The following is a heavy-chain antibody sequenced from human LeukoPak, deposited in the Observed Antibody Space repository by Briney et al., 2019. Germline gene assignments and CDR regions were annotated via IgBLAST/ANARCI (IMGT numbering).Heavy chain of an antibody. CDR3: AKDVAPESGWDLDY. CDR1: GLNLSTYS. Sequence: PGGELSLSCVVSGLNLSTYSMSWVHPGQRHGLDWVSSIYNSGSQIFYADSMKGQLTISRDNSKNTLYLQMSSLRFDDTAVYYCAKDVAPESGWDLDYWGQGTLVTVSS. CDR2: IYNSGSQI. V-gene: IGHV3-23*01. D-gene: IGHD6-19*01. J-gene: IGHJ4*02.